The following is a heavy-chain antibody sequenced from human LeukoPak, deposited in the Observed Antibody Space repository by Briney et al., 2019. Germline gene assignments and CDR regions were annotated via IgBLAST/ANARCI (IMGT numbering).Heavy chain of an antibody. V-gene: IGHV1-2*06. D-gene: IGHD3-10*01. CDR3: AGDAGKSWVRSGSPLNWFDP. CDR2: INPNSGGT. CDR1: GYTFTGYY. Sequence: ASVKVSCKASGYTFTGYYMHWVRQAPGQGLEWMGRINPNSGGTNYAQKFQGRVTMTRDTSISTAYMELSRLRSDDTAVYYCAGDAGKSWVRSGSPLNWFDPWGQGTLVTVSS. J-gene: IGHJ5*02.